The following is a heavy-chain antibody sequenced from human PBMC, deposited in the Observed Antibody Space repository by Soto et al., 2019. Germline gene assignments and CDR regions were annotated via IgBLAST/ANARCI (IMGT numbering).Heavy chain of an antibody. J-gene: IGHJ6*02. CDR2: IYYSGST. CDR3: ARVGPSVDYYYYYGMDV. D-gene: IGHD3-10*01. CDR1: GGSISSYY. Sequence: QVQLQESGPGLVKPSETLSLTCTVSGGSISSYYWSWIRQPPGKGLEWIGYIYYSGSTNYNPSLKRRVTISVDTSKNQFSLKLSSVTAADTAVYYCARVGPSVDYYYYYGMDVWGQGTTVTVSS. V-gene: IGHV4-59*01.